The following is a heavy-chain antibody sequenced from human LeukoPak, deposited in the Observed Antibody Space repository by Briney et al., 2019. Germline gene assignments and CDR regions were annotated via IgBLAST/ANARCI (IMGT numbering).Heavy chain of an antibody. Sequence: ASVKVSCKASGYIFTSYAIHWVRQAPGQRLEWMGWINAGNGNTKYSQNFQGRVTITRDTSASTAYMELSSLRSEDTAVYYCARGGWLNNFDYWGQGTLVTVSS. CDR1: GYIFTSYA. CDR2: INAGNGNT. D-gene: IGHD6-19*01. V-gene: IGHV1-3*01. CDR3: ARGGWLNNFDY. J-gene: IGHJ4*02.